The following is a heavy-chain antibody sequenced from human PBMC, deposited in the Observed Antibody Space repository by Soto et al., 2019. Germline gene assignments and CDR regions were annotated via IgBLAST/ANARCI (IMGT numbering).Heavy chain of an antibody. J-gene: IGHJ4*02. D-gene: IGHD6-19*01. Sequence: EVQLLESGGGLVQPGGSLRLSCAASGFTFSSYALSWVRQAPGKGLEWVSIISGSGGSTFYTDSVKGRCTISRDNSKNTLYLQMNNLRAEVTAVYYCEKHFDNGCPDYWGQGTLVTVSS. CDR3: EKHFDNGCPDY. CDR2: ISGSGGST. CDR1: GFTFSSYA. V-gene: IGHV3-23*01.